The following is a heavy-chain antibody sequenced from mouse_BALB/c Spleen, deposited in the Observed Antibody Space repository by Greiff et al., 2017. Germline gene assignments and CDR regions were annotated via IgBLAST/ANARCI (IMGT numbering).Heavy chain of an antibody. J-gene: IGHJ2*01. CDR1: GYTFTSYW. CDR2: INPSTGYT. V-gene: IGHV1-7*01. CDR3: AGYGNYFDY. Sequence: QVHVKQSGAELAKPGASVKMSCKASGYTFTSYWMHWVKQRPGQGLEWIGYINPSTGYTEYNQKFKDKATLTADKSSSTAYMQLSSLTSEDSAVYYCAGYGNYFDYWGQGTTLTVSS. D-gene: IGHD2-1*01.